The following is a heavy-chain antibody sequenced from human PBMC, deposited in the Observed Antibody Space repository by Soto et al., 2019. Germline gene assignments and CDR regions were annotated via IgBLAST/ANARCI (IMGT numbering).Heavy chain of an antibody. Sequence: PSETLSLTCTVSGGSISGYYWSWIRQPPGKGLEWIGYIYYSGSTNYNPSLKSQVTISVDTSKNQFSLKLSSVTAADTAVYYCARYSFNSSWWDYFDYWGQGALVTVSS. V-gene: IGHV4-59*01. J-gene: IGHJ4*02. CDR1: GGSISGYY. D-gene: IGHD6-19*01. CDR2: IYYSGST. CDR3: ARYSFNSSWWDYFDY.